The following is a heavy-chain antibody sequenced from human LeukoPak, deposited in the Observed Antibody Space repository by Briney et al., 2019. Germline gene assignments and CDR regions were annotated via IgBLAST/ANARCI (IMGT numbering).Heavy chain of an antibody. D-gene: IGHD3-16*02. V-gene: IGHV4-59*08. CDR1: GGSISSSY. Sequence: PSETLSLTCTVSGGSISSSYWSWIRQPPGKGLEWIGYIYYSGSPNYNPSLKSRVTISVDTSKNQFSLKLSSVTAADTAVYYCARGYPLYFQHWGQGTLVTVSS. CDR2: IYYSGSP. CDR3: ARGYPLYFQH. J-gene: IGHJ1*01.